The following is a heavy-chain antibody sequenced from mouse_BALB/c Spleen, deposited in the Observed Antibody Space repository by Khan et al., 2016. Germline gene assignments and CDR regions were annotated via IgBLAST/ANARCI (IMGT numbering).Heavy chain of an antibody. CDR3: VSPCGSCYCGFAY. J-gene: IGHJ3*01. CDR1: GYSFTGYY. V-gene: IGHV1S34*01. D-gene: IGHD1-1*01. CDR2: ITSYNGAT. Sequence: LVKTGASVKISCKASGYSFTGYYMHWVKQSHGKSLEWIGYITSYNGATSYNQKFKGKATFTVDTSSSTAYMQFNSLTSEDSAVYYCVSPCGSCYCGFAYWGQGTLVTVSA.